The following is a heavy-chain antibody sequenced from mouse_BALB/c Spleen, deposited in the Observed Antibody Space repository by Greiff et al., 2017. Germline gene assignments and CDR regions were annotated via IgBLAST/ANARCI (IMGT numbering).Heavy chain of an antibody. V-gene: IGHV5-12-1*01. CDR3: ARHGYAYAMDY. D-gene: IGHD2-14*01. CDR2: ISSGGGST. Sequence: DVMLVESGGGLVKPGGSLKLSCAASGFAFSSYDMSWVRQTPEKRLEWVAYISSGGGSTYYPDTVKGRFTISRDNAKNTLYLQMSSLKSEDTAMYYCARHGYAYAMDYWGQGTSVTVSS. J-gene: IGHJ4*01. CDR1: GFAFSSYD.